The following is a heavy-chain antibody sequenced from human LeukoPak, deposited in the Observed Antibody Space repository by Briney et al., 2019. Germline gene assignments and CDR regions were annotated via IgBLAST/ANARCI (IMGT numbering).Heavy chain of an antibody. CDR1: GYTFTSYY. Sequence: ASVKVSCKASGYTFTSYYMHWVRQAPGRGLEWMGIINPSGGSTSYAQKFQGRVTMTRDTSTSTVYMELSSLRSEDTAVYYCASEAAAGFPFDYWGQGTLVTVSS. J-gene: IGHJ4*02. CDR3: ASEAAAGFPFDY. CDR2: INPSGGST. D-gene: IGHD6-13*01. V-gene: IGHV1-46*01.